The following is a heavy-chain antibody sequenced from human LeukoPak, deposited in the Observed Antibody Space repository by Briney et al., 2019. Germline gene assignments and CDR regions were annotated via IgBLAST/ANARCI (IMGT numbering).Heavy chain of an antibody. V-gene: IGHV3-30*02. J-gene: IGHJ4*02. Sequence: GGSLRLSCAASGFTFSSYGMHWVRQAPGKGLEWVAFIRYDGSNKYYAHSVKGRFTISRDNSKNTLYLQMNSLRAEDTAVYYCAKVRYCSSTSCYSFDYWGQGTLVTVSS. CDR1: GFTFSSYG. CDR3: AKVRYCSSTSCYSFDY. CDR2: IRYDGSNK. D-gene: IGHD2-2*01.